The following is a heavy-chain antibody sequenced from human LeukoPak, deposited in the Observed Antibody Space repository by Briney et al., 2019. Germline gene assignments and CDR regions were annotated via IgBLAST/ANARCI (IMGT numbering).Heavy chain of an antibody. Sequence: GASVKVSCEVSGYTLTELSTHWVRQAPGKGLEWMGGFDPEDGEAVYAQKFRGRVTMTEDTSTDTAYMELSSLRSEDTAVYYCTTADRLTRDSSGYYPDSWGQGTLVTVSS. J-gene: IGHJ4*02. D-gene: IGHD3-22*01. CDR3: TTADRLTRDSSGYYPDS. CDR1: GYTLTELS. V-gene: IGHV1-24*01. CDR2: FDPEDGEA.